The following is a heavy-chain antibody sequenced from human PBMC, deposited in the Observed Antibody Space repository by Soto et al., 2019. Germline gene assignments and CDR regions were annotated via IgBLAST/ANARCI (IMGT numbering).Heavy chain of an antibody. CDR2: ISGSGTTI. Sequence: GGSLRVSCFASGFTFSTYEMNWVRLPPGKGLEWVSYISGSGTTIYYPDSVKGRFTISRDNARNSLYLQMNSLRAEDTAFYYCAREREDAFDIWGQGTTVPVSS. D-gene: IGHD1-26*01. CDR1: GFTFSTYE. J-gene: IGHJ3*02. V-gene: IGHV3-48*03. CDR3: AREREDAFDI.